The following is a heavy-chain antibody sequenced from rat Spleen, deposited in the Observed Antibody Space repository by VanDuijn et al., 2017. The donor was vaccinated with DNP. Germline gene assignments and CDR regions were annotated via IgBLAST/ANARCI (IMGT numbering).Heavy chain of an antibody. CDR2: ISPSGGST. D-gene: IGHD4-1*01. J-gene: IGHJ2*01. Sequence: EVQLVESGGGLVKPGRPLKLSCAASGFSFSNHGMHWIRQTPMKGLEWGASISPSGGSTYYRDSVKGRFSISRDNAKSTLYLQMDSLRSEDTATYYCAIANGNYWGQGVMVTVSS. CDR1: GFSFSNHG. V-gene: IGHV5-19*01. CDR3: AIANGNY.